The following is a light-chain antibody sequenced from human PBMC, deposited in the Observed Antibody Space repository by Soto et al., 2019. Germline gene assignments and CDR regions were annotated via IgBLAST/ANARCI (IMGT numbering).Light chain of an antibody. CDR1: SSNNGAGYD. CDR2: GNS. CDR3: QSYDSSLSGSVV. J-gene: IGLJ2*01. V-gene: IGLV1-40*01. Sequence: QSVLTQPPSVSGGPGQRVAISCTGSSSNNGAGYDVHWYQQLPGTAPKLLIYGNSNRPSGVPDRFSGSKSGTSASLAITGLQAEDEADYYCQSYDSSLSGSVVFGGGTKLTVL.